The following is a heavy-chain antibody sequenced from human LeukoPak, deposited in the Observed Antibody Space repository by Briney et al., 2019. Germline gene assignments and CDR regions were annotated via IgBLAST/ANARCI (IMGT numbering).Heavy chain of an antibody. J-gene: IGHJ4*02. D-gene: IGHD3-22*01. Sequence: SETLSLTCTVSGGSISSSSYYWGWIRQPPGKGLEWIGSTHYSGNTYYNPSLKSRVTISVDTSKNQFSLKLSSVTAADTAVYYCATGAYYDSSDYFDYWGQGTLVTVSS. CDR1: GGSISSSSYY. CDR2: THYSGNT. CDR3: ATGAYYDSSDYFDY. V-gene: IGHV4-39*07.